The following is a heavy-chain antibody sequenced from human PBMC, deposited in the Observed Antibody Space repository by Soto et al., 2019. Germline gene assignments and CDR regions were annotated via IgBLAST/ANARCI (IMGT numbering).Heavy chain of an antibody. CDR1: GFTFSSYG. V-gene: IGHV3-30*03. CDR2: ISYDGSNK. Sequence: GGSLRLSCAASGFTFSSYGMHWVRQAPGKGLEWVAVISYDGSNKYYADSVKGRFTISRDNSKNTLYLQTNSLRAEDTAVYYCAASGVVITWGMDVWGQGTTVTVSS. D-gene: IGHD3-22*01. J-gene: IGHJ6*02. CDR3: AASGVVITWGMDV.